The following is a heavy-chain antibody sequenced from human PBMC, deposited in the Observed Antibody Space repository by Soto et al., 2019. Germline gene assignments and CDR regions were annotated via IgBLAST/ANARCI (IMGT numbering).Heavy chain of an antibody. CDR1: RFTFSDFA. CDR3: AKDAVPYNGKWDWFDS. CDR2: IGGGGTDT. D-gene: IGHD1-20*01. Sequence: DVQLLESGGGLEQPGGSLTLSCAASRFTFSDFAMSWVRQAPGKGLEWVSSIGGGGTDTYYADSVKGRFTISRDNSKNTLYLQMDGLRDEDTAVYYCAKDAVPYNGKWDWFDSWGQGTLVIVSS. J-gene: IGHJ5*01. V-gene: IGHV3-23*01.